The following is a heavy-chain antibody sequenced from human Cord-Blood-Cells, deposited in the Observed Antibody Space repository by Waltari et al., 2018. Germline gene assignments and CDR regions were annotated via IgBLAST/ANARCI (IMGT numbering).Heavy chain of an antibody. J-gene: IGHJ4*02. D-gene: IGHD6-13*01. Sequence: EVQLVESGGGLVQPEGPLRLSCAACGLNFRSYWMHWVRKAPGTGLWWVSRINSDGSSTSYADSMKGRITISRDNAKNTLYLQMNCLRAEDTAVYYCARVHSSSWYYFDYWGKGTLVTVSS. CDR1: GLNFRSYW. CDR3: ARVHSSSWYYFDY. V-gene: IGHV3-74*02. CDR2: INSDGSST.